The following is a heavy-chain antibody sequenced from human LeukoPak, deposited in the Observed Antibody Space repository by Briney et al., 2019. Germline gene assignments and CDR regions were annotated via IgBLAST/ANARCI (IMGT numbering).Heavy chain of an antibody. V-gene: IGHV3-33*01. Sequence: GRSLRLSCAASGFTFSNYGMHWVRQAPGKGLEWVAVIWYDGSNKYYADSVKGRFTISRDNSKNTLYLQMNSLRAEDTAVYYCVRDRDGDYVDAFDIWGQGTMVTVSS. D-gene: IGHD4-17*01. CDR1: GFTFSNYG. J-gene: IGHJ3*02. CDR2: IWYDGSNK. CDR3: VRDRDGDYVDAFDI.